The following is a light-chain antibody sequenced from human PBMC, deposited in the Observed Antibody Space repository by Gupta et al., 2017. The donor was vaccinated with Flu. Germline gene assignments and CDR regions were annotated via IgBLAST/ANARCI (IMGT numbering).Light chain of an antibody. CDR2: WAS. Sequence: DILMTQSPDSLAVSLGERATINCKSSQSVFYSSDNKNYLAWYQQKPGQPPKLLIYWASTRESGVPDRFSGSGSGTDFTLTISSLQAEDVAVYYCQQYDSTPYTFGQGTKMEIK. J-gene: IGKJ2*01. CDR1: QSVFYSSDNKNY. V-gene: IGKV4-1*01. CDR3: QQYDSTPYT.